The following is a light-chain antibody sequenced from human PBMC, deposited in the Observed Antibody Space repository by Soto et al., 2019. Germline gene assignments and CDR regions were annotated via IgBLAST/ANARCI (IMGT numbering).Light chain of an antibody. CDR3: QQYYSIPPT. CDR2: WAS. V-gene: IGKV4-1*01. Sequence: DIVMTHSPDSLAVSLGERATINCKSSQSLLYSSNNKNYLTWYQHKPGQPPKLLIYWASTRKSGVPDRFSGSGSGTDFTLTISSLQAEDVAVYYCQQYYSIPPTFGGGTKVDI. CDR1: QSLLYSSNNKNY. J-gene: IGKJ4*01.